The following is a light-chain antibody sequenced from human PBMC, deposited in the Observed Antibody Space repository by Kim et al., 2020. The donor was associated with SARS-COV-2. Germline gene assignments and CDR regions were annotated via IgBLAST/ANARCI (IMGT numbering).Light chain of an antibody. CDR3: QSYDSSLSGSVV. V-gene: IGLV1-40*01. J-gene: IGLJ2*01. Sequence: VTNSCTGSSSNIGAGYDVHWYQQLPGTAPKLLIYGNSNRPSGVPYRFSGSESGTSASLAITGLQAEDEADYYCQSYDSSLSGSVVFGGGTKLTVL. CDR1: SSNIGAGYD. CDR2: GNS.